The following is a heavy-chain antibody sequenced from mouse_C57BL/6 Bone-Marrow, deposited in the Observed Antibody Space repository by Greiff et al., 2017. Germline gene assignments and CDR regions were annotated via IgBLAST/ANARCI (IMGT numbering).Heavy chain of an antibody. V-gene: IGHV1-26*01. CDR1: GYTFTDYY. D-gene: IGHD2-4*01. CDR2: INPNNGGT. J-gene: IGHJ2*01. CDR3: ARGLYYDYDYFDY. Sequence: VQLQQSGPELVKPGASVKISCKASGYTFTDYYMNWVKQSHGKSLEWIGDINPNNGGTSYNQKFKGKATLTVDKSSSTAYMELRSLTSEDSAVYYCARGLYYDYDYFDYWGQGTTLTVSS.